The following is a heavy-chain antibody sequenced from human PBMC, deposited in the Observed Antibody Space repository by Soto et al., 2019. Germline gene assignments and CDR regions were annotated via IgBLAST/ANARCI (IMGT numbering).Heavy chain of an antibody. CDR1: GDTFSSYT. J-gene: IGHJ4*02. V-gene: IGHV1-69*02. Sequence: QVHLVQSGAELKKPGSSVRVSCKASGDTFSSYTINWVRQAPGLGLEWMGRTIPILSMSNYALKFQGRLTITADKSARTAYMELTSLRSEDTAMYYWATSYASGSKAFDYWGQGALVNVSS. D-gene: IGHD3-16*01. CDR3: ATSYASGSKAFDY. CDR2: TIPILSMS.